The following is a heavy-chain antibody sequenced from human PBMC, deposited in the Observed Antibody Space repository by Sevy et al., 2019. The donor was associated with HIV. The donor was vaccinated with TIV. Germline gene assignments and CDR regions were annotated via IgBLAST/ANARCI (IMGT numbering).Heavy chain of an antibody. V-gene: IGHV3-7*03. CDR1: GFTFSSYW. Sequence: GGSLRLSCAASGFTFSSYWMSWVRQAPGKGLEWVANIKQDGSEKYYVDSVKGRFIISRDNAKNSLYLQMNSLRAEDTAVYYCARDRTYSSSWYYYYYGMDVWGQGTTVTVSS. CDR3: ARDRTYSSSWYYYYYGMDV. CDR2: IKQDGSEK. J-gene: IGHJ6*02. D-gene: IGHD6-13*01.